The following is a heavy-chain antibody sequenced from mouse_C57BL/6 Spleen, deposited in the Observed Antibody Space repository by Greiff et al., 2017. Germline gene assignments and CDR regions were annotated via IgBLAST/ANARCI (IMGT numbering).Heavy chain of an antibody. V-gene: IGHV14-2*01. CDR2: IDPEDGET. J-gene: IGHJ2*01. CDR3: ASGDFDY. Sequence: EVQLQQSGAELVKPGASVTLSCTASGFNIKDYYMHWVKQRTEQGLEWIGRIDPEDGETKYAPKFLGKATITADTSSNTAYLQLSSLTSEDTAVYYCASGDFDYWGQGTTLTVSS. CDR1: GFNIKDYY.